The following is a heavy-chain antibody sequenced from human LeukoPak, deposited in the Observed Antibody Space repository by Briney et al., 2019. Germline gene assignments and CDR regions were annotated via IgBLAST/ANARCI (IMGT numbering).Heavy chain of an antibody. V-gene: IGHV1-46*01. CDR3: ARASASYGCDY. CDR1: GYTFTSYY. D-gene: IGHD5-18*01. Sequence: ASVKVSCKASGYTFTSYYMHWVRQAPGQGLEWMGIINPSGGSTSYAQKFQGRVTMTRDTSTSTVYTELSSLGSEDTAVYYCARASASYGCDYWGQGTLVTVSS. CDR2: INPSGGST. J-gene: IGHJ4*02.